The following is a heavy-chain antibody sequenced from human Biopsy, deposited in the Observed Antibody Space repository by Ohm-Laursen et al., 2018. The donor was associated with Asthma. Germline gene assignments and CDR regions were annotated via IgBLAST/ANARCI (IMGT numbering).Heavy chain of an antibody. Sequence: SSLRLSCAASGFTFRSYAMHWVRQAPGKGLEWVAVGGSYYDGGLKYYADSVNVRFTVSRDDSKNTLYQQMNSLRPDDTAVYYCARDVMEWYLPAFDFWGQGTLVTVSS. D-gene: IGHD3-3*01. CDR2: GGSYYDGGLK. V-gene: IGHV3-30-3*01. CDR1: GFTFRSYA. CDR3: ARDVMEWYLPAFDF. J-gene: IGHJ4*02.